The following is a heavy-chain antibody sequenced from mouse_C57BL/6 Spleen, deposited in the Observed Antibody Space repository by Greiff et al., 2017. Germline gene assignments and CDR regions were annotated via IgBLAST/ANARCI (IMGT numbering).Heavy chain of an antibody. D-gene: IGHD1-2*01. CDR3: AREELLRRATMARDY. J-gene: IGHJ4*01. V-gene: IGHV1-72*01. CDR1: GYTFTSYW. Sequence: VQLQQPGAELVKPGASVKLSCKASGYTFTSYWMHWVKQRPGRGLEWIGRIDPNSGGTKYNEKFESKATLTVDKPSSTAYMQLSSLTSEDSAVYYCAREELLRRATMARDYWGQGTSVTVSS. CDR2: IDPNSGGT.